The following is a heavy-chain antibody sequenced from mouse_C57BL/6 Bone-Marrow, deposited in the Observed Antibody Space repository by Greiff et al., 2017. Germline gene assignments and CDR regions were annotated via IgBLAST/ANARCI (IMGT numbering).Heavy chain of an antibody. D-gene: IGHD2-9*01. V-gene: IGHV1-47*01. CDR3: ARPTYYGYDGDY. Sequence: VQLQESGAELVKPGPSVRMSCKLSGYTFITYPIAWMKQNHGKSLGWIGNFHLYNDDTTYNEKFKGKATLTVEKSSSTVYLELGRLTSDDSAVYYCARPTYYGYDGDYWGKGTTLTVSS. CDR2: FHLYNDDT. J-gene: IGHJ2*01. CDR1: GYTFITYP.